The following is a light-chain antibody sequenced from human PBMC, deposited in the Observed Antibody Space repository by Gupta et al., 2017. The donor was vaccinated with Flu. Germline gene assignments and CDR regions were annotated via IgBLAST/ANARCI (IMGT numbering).Light chain of an antibody. J-gene: IGKJ2*01. CDR3: QHENNWPRT. CDR2: GAS. Sequence: DIVMTQSPSTLSVSSGERATLSCRASQSVSSNLAWYQQKPGQAPRLLIYGASTRATGFPARFSGSGXGIXFTVTIXIRQSEDFAAYYCQHENNWPRTFGXGTKLEI. CDR1: QSVSSN. V-gene: IGKV3-15*01.